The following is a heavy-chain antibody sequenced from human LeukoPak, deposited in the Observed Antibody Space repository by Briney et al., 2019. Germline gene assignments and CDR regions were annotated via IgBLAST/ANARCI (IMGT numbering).Heavy chain of an antibody. D-gene: IGHD3-22*01. CDR1: GYTFTCYG. V-gene: IGHV1-18*01. Sequence: GASVKVSCKASGYTFTCYGISWVRQAPGQGLEWMGWISAYNGNTNYAQKLQGRVTMTTDTSTSTAYMELRSLRSDDTAVYYCARDLYYDSSGYYRLWGQGTLVTVSS. J-gene: IGHJ4*02. CDR2: ISAYNGNT. CDR3: ARDLYYDSSGYYRL.